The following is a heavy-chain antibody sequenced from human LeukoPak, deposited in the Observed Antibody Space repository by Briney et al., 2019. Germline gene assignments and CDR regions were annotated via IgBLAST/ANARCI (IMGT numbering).Heavy chain of an antibody. D-gene: IGHD2/OR15-2a*01. CDR2: MYYSGTT. Sequence: SETLSLTCTVSGDSINVYSWNWIRQSPGKGLEWIAYMYYSGTTNYNPSLENRVAISLDLSRRQFSLRLNSVTAADTAVYFCATSEKNRFYIHAWGQGTTVIVSS. CDR1: GDSINVYS. CDR3: ATSEKNRFYIHA. V-gene: IGHV4-59*01. J-gene: IGHJ6*02.